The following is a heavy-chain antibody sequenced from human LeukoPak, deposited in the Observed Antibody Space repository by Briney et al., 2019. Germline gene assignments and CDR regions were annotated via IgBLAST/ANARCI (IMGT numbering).Heavy chain of an antibody. CDR1: GFTYSSYA. CDR2: IYGGGEGT. D-gene: IGHD1-1*01. Sequence: GGSLRLSCAASGFTYSSYAMSWARQAPGKGLEWVSAIYGGGEGTYYADSVKGRFTVSRDNSKNTLYLQMDGLRAEDTAVYYCAKMAGMTRQVYYMDVWGKGATVTVSS. CDR3: AKMAGMTRQVYYMDV. J-gene: IGHJ6*03. V-gene: IGHV3-23*01.